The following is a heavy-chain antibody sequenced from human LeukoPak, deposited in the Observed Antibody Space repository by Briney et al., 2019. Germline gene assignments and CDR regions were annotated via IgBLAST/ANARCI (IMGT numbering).Heavy chain of an antibody. V-gene: IGHV1-2*02. D-gene: IGHD4-23*01. CDR2: IDPNSGGT. Sequence: ASVKVSCKASGYTFTGYYMHWVRQAPGQGLEWMGWIDPNSGGTNYAQKFQGRVTMTRDTSISTAYMELSGLRSDDTAVYYCAKTLLLYGGISLYYFDYWGQGTLVTVSS. CDR1: GYTFTGYY. CDR3: AKTLLLYGGISLYYFDY. J-gene: IGHJ4*02.